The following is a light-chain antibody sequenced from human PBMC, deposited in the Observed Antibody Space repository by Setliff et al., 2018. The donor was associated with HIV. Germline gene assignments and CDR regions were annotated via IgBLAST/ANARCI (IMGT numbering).Light chain of an antibody. Sequence: SYELTQPPSVSVAPGKTDRITCGGNNIGSKSVHWYQQKPGPAPVMVIYYDSDRPSGIPERFSGSNSGNTATLTISRVEAGDEADYYCQVWDSSSDHPYVFGTGTKVTV. V-gene: IGLV3-21*04. J-gene: IGLJ1*01. CDR3: QVWDSSSDHPYV. CDR1: NIGSKS. CDR2: YDS.